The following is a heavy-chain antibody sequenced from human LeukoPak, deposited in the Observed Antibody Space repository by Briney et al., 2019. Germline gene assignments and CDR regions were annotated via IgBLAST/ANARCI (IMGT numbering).Heavy chain of an antibody. CDR3: AIDYDSTGYQYGARSDH. V-gene: IGHV3-30*02. D-gene: IGHD3-9*01. J-gene: IGHJ4*02. Sequence: GGSLRLSCVASGFTFSSNGMHWVRQAPGKGLEWVTFIQYDGSKKYYADSVKGRFTISRDNSKNTLYLHMSRLRAEDTALYYCAIDYDSTGYQYGARSDHWGQGTLVTVSS. CDR1: GFTFSSNG. CDR2: IQYDGSKK.